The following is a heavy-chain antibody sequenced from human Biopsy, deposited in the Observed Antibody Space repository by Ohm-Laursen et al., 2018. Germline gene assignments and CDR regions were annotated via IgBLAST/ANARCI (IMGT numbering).Heavy chain of an antibody. V-gene: IGHV4-59*02. CDR2: IYYSVMT. J-gene: IGHJ6*02. D-gene: IGHD4-11*01. CDR1: GDSVTKYY. CDR3: ARDSGILNYGNFKYYHYYGMDV. Sequence: SETLSLTCTVSGDSVTKYYWSWIRQPPGKGLEWIGHIYYSVMTNYNPSLQSRVSISVDTSRIQVSLTLSSVTAADTAVYYCARDSGILNYGNFKYYHYYGMDVWGQGTKVTVSS.